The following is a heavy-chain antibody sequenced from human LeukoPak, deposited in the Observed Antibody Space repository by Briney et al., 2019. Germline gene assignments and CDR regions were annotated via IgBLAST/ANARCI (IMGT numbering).Heavy chain of an antibody. D-gene: IGHD6-13*01. Sequence: SETLSLTCAVYGGSFSGYYWSWIRQPPGKGLEWIGEINHSGSTNYNPSLKSRVTISVDTSKNQFSLKLSSVTAADTAVYYCVRGGIAAAGDYWGQGTLVTVSS. CDR2: INHSGST. V-gene: IGHV4-34*01. CDR3: VRGGIAAAGDY. J-gene: IGHJ4*02. CDR1: GGSFSGYY.